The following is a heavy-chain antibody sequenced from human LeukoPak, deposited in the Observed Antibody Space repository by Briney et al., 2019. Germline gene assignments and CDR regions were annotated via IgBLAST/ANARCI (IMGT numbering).Heavy chain of an antibody. CDR1: GFTVSSNY. Sequence: TGGSLRLPCAASGFTVSSNYMSWVRQAPGKGLEWVSSISSSSSYIYYADSVKGRFTISRDNAKNSLYLQMNSLRAEDTAVYYCARTNYYDSSGYYYWGQGTLVTVSS. V-gene: IGHV3-21*01. D-gene: IGHD3-22*01. J-gene: IGHJ4*02. CDR2: ISSSSSYI. CDR3: ARTNYYDSSGYYY.